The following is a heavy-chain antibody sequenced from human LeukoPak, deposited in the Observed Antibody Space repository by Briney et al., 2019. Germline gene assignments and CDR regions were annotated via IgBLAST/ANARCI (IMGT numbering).Heavy chain of an antibody. J-gene: IGHJ4*02. CDR3: ARCLYGYGHTFDY. CDR2: MNPNSGST. D-gene: IGHD5-12*01. Sequence: ASVKVSCKASGYTFTSYDINWVRQATGQGLEWMGWMNPNSGSTGYAQKFQGRVTMTRSTSISTAYMELSSLRSEDTAVYYCARCLYGYGHTFDYWGQGSLVTVSS. CDR1: GYTFTSYD. V-gene: IGHV1-8*01.